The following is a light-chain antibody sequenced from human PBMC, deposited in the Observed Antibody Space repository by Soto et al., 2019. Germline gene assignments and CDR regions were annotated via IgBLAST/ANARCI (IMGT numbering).Light chain of an antibody. J-gene: IGLJ2*01. CDR2: EVI. V-gene: IGLV2-8*01. CDR1: SSDVGGYNY. Sequence: QSVLTQPPSASGSPGQSVAISCTGTSSDVGGYNYVSWYQQHPGKAPKLMIYEVIKRPSGVPDRFSGSKSGNTASLTVSGLQAEDEADYYCSSYAGSNRVIVGGGTQLTVL. CDR3: SSYAGSNRVI.